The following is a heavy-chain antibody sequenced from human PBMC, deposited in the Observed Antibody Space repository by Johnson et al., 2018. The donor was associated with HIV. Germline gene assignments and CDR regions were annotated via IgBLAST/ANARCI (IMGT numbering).Heavy chain of an antibody. V-gene: IGHV3-30*02. CDR1: GFTFSSYG. Sequence: QVQLVESGGGLVQPGGSLRLSCAASGFTFSSYGMHWVRQAPGKGLEWMAFIRYDGKNKYDADSGKGRFTISRDNSNNPLYLQMNSLRAEDTAVYYCAKDKGDAFDIWGQWRMVTVSS. CDR2: IRYDGKNK. CDR3: AKDKGDAFDI. J-gene: IGHJ3*02.